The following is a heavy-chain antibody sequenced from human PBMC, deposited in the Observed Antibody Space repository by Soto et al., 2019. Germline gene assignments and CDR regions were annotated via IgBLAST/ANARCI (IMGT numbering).Heavy chain of an antibody. CDR1: GYTFTSYG. J-gene: IGHJ4*02. CDR2: ISAYNGNT. Sequence: QVQLVQSGAEVKKPGASVKVSCKASGYTFTSYGISWVRQAPGQGLEWMGWISAYNGNTNYAQKLQGRVTMTTDTSTSAGDTELRSLRSDGTVVYYCAGDRGYYHGSGSFDYWGQGTLVTVSS. CDR3: AGDRGYYHGSGSFDY. V-gene: IGHV1-18*01. D-gene: IGHD3-10*01.